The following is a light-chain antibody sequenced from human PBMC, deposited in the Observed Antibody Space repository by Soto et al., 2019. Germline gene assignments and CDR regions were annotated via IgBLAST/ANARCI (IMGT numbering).Light chain of an antibody. J-gene: IGKJ2*01. V-gene: IGKV1-9*01. Sequence: DIQLTQSPSFLSASVGDRVTITCRASQGISSYLAWYQQKPGKAPKLLSYAASTLQSGVPSRFSGSGSGTEVRLTISSLQPEDFATYYCQQFNSYPRTFGQGTKLEIK. CDR3: QQFNSYPRT. CDR1: QGISSY. CDR2: AAS.